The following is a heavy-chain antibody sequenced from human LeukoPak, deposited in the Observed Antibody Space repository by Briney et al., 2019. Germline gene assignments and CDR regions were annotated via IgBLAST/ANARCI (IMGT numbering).Heavy chain of an antibody. V-gene: IGHV1-69*04. D-gene: IGHD5-12*01. CDR3: ARRLATAGEPFDY. CDR1: GGTFSSYA. CDR2: IIPILGIA. Sequence: SVKVSCKASGGTFSSYAISWVRQAPGQGLECMGRIIPILGIANYAQKFQGRVTITADQSTSTAYMELSSLRSEDTAVYYCARRLATAGEPFDYWGQGTLVTVSS. J-gene: IGHJ4*02.